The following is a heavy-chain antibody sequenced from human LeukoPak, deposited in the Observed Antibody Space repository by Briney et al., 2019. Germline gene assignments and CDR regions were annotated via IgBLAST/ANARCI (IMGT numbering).Heavy chain of an antibody. CDR1: GASFSGYY. D-gene: IGHD5-24*01. Sequence: PSETLSLTCAVYGASFSGYYWSWIRQPPGKGLEWIGEINKSGSTNYNPSLKSRVTISVDTSKNQFSLKLSSVTAADTAVYYCARGAEMATTTFDPWGQGTLVTVSS. J-gene: IGHJ5*02. V-gene: IGHV4-34*01. CDR3: ARGAEMATTTFDP. CDR2: INKSGST.